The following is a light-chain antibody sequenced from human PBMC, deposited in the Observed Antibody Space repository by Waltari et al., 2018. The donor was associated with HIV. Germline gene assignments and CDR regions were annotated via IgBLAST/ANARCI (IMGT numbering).Light chain of an antibody. CDR1: SSHLGARYA. Sequence: QSVLTQPPSVSGAPGQRVTISCTGTSSHLGARYAAHSYQQFPRTPPKLVIFANTNRPAGIPDRFSGSKSGTSASLVITGVQAEDEADYYCQSYDSSLNAWVFGGGTKLTVL. J-gene: IGLJ3*02. CDR2: ANT. V-gene: IGLV1-40*01. CDR3: QSYDSSLNAWV.